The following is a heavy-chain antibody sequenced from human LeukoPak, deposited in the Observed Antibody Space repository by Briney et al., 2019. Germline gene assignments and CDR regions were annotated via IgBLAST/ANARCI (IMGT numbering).Heavy chain of an antibody. J-gene: IGHJ4*02. V-gene: IGHV4-31*03. D-gene: IGHD6-19*01. CDR1: GGSISNASYY. Sequence: PSETLSLTCSVSGGSISNASYYWTWIRQHPGKGLEWIGYIYYSGSTDYNPSLKGRVMISPDTSKNQFSLRLSSVTAADTAVYYCARDVSGWRFDYWGQGTLVTVAS. CDR2: IYYSGST. CDR3: ARDVSGWRFDY.